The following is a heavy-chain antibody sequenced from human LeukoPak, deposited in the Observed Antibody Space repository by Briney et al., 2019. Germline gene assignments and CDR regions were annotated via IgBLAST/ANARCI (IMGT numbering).Heavy chain of an antibody. J-gene: IGHJ6*02. CDR3: ARAGVVLYYYGMDV. Sequence: PGGSLRLSCAASGFTFSSYAMHWVCQAPGQGLERVAVISYDGSNKYYADSVNGRFTISRDNAKNTLYLQMNSLRAEDTAVYYCARAGVVLYYYGMDVWGQGTTVTVSS. CDR1: GFTFSSYA. CDR2: ISYDGSNK. V-gene: IGHV3-30-3*01. D-gene: IGHD2-15*01.